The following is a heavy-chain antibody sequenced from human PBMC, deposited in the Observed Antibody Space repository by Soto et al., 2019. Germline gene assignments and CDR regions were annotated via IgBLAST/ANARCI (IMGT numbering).Heavy chain of an antibody. CDR2: IYYSERT. Sequence: QLQLQESGPGLVKPSETLSLTCSVSGGSISSSNYYWGWIRQPPGKELEWIGSIYYSERTYYNPSLKSRVTMPIDTSKNQFSLKLSSVTATDTAVYYCASSYLGNYYVDYWGRVILVTVSS. V-gene: IGHV4-39*01. CDR1: GGSISSSNYY. D-gene: IGHD1-7*01. CDR3: ASSYLGNYYVDY. J-gene: IGHJ4*02.